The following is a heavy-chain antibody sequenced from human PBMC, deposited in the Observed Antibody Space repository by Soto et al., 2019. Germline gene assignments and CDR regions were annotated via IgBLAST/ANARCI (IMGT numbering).Heavy chain of an antibody. V-gene: IGHV3-30*03. Sequence: QVKLVESGGGVVQPGTSLRLSCTASGISFSNFGIQWVRQTPGKGLEWVALISFDGDKYYVDSVKGRFTISRDNPTNTVYPQMNRLRPEDTGVYSCARDYALGWCQFWGQGTLVTVSS. J-gene: IGHJ4*02. D-gene: IGHD2-8*02. CDR3: ARDYALGWCQF. CDR1: GISFSNFG. CDR2: ISFDGDK.